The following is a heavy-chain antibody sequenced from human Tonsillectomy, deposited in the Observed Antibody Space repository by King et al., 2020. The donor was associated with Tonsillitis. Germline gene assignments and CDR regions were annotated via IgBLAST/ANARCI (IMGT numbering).Heavy chain of an antibody. Sequence: VQLVESGGGLVKPGGSLRLSCAASGFSFSNAWMRWVRQAPGKGLEWVGRIKSKTDGGTTEYAAPVKGRFTISRDDSKNMVYLQMNRLRTEDTAVYYCTTGNSGSDYAFDIWGQGTMVTVPS. J-gene: IGHJ3*02. CDR1: GFSFSNAW. D-gene: IGHD5-12*01. CDR3: TTGNSGSDYAFDI. V-gene: IGHV3-15*01. CDR2: IKSKTDGGTT.